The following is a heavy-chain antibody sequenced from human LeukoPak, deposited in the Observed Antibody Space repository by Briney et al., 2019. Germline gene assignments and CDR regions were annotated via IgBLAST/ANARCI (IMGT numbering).Heavy chain of an antibody. J-gene: IGHJ5*02. CDR3: AKGGNYGSYNWFDP. CDR1: GFTFDDYA. D-gene: IGHD3-10*01. V-gene: IGHV3-9*01. Sequence: GGSLRLSCAASGFTFDDYAMHWVRQAPGKGLEWVSGINWNSGGIGYADSVKGRFTISRDNAKASLYLQMNSLRAEYTALYYCAKGGNYGSYNWFDPWGQGTLVTVSS. CDR2: INWNSGGI.